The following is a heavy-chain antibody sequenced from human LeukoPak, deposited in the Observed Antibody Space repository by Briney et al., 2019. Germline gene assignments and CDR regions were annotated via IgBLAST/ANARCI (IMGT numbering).Heavy chain of an antibody. D-gene: IGHD3-3*01. J-gene: IGHJ6*03. CDR2: ISSSSSTI. V-gene: IGHV3-48*01. Sequence: GGSLRLSCAASEFNFNTSPMNWLRQAPGKGLEWVSYISSSSSTIYYADSVKGRFTISRDNAKNSLYLQMNSLRAEDTAVYYCARDRRYDFWSGYPGGSYYMDVWGKGTTVTVSS. CDR3: ARDRRYDFWSGYPGGSYYMDV. CDR1: EFNFNTSP.